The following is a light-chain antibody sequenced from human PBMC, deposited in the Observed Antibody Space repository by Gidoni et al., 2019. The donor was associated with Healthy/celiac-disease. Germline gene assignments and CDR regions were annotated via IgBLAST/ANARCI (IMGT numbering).Light chain of an antibody. CDR1: QSVSSSD. V-gene: IGKV3-20*01. CDR2: GAS. Sequence: EIVLTHSPVTLSLSPGERAPLSCRASQSVSSSDLAWYQQKPGQAPRLLIYGASSRATGIPDRFSGSGSGTDFTLTISRLEPEDFAVYYCQQYGSSPLTFXGXTKVEIK. CDR3: QQYGSSPLT. J-gene: IGKJ4*01.